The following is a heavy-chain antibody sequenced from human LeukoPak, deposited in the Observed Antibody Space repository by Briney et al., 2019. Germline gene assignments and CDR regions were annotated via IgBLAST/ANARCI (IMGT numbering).Heavy chain of an antibody. CDR1: GGSFSGYY. V-gene: IGHV4-34*01. Sequence: SETLSLTCAVYGGSFSGYYWSWIRQPPGKGLEWIGEINHSGSTNYNPSLKSRVTISVDTSKNQFSLKLSSVTAADTAVYYCARASVTVTTGHNAFDIWGQGTMVTVSS. CDR2: INHSGST. D-gene: IGHD4-11*01. J-gene: IGHJ3*02. CDR3: ARASVTVTTGHNAFDI.